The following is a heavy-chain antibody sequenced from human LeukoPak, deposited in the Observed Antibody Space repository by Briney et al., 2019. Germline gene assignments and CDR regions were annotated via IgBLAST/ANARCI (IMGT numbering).Heavy chain of an antibody. CDR2: IYSGGIT. V-gene: IGHV3-53*01. J-gene: IGHJ4*02. D-gene: IGHD1-26*01. CDR1: GFTVSSNY. Sequence: PGGSLRLSCAASGFTVSSNYMSWVRQAPGKGLEWVSVIYSGGITFYADSVKGRFTNSRDNSKNTLYLQMNSLRADDTAVYYCAREIVGTTGYFDYWGQGTLVTVSS. CDR3: AREIVGTTGYFDY.